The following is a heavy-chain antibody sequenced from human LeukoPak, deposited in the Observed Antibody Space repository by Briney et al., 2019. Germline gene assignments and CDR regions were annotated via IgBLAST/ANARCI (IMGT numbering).Heavy chain of an antibody. CDR2: IYTIGST. Sequence: PSETLSLTCTVSGGSISSYYWSWIRQPPGKGLEWIWYIYTIGSTNYNPSLKSRVTISVDTSKKQFSLKLRSVTAADTAVYYCARHFPAYYYYMDVWGKGTTVTVSS. D-gene: IGHD3-3*02. V-gene: IGHV4-4*09. CDR3: ARHFPAYYYYMDV. J-gene: IGHJ6*03. CDR1: GGSISSYY.